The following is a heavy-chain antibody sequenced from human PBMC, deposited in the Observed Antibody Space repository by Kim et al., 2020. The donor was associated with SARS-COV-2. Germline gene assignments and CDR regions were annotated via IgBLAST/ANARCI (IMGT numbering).Heavy chain of an antibody. D-gene: IGHD3-10*01. CDR3: AREGSGSYNWFYP. Sequence: ASVNVSCKASGYTFDTFSLYWVRQAPGQRFEWMGWINGGNGNTRYSQTFQGRVTITRDRAATTAYMELSSLTSKDTAVYYFAREGSGSYNWFYPWGQGTL. CDR2: INGGNGNT. V-gene: IGHV1-3*01. CDR1: GYTFDTFS. J-gene: IGHJ5*02.